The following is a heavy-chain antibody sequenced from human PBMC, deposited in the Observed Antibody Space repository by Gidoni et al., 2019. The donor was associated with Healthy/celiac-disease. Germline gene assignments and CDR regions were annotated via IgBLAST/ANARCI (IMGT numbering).Heavy chain of an antibody. D-gene: IGHD1-26*01. Sequence: EVQLVESGGCLVQPGGSLQLSSAASGFTFRSYSMNWVRHAPGKGLEWVSYISSSSSTIYYADSVKGRFTISRDNAKNALYLQMNSLRAEDTAVYYCARDEGRDLMSGSYNYFDYWGQGTLVTVSS. J-gene: IGHJ4*02. CDR1: GFTFRSYS. V-gene: IGHV3-48*01. CDR2: ISSSSSTI. CDR3: ARDEGRDLMSGSYNYFDY.